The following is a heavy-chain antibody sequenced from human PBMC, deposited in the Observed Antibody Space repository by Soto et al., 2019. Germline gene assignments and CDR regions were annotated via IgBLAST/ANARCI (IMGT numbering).Heavy chain of an antibody. CDR3: ARALGFLYGVDV. D-gene: IGHD3-3*01. Sequence: EVQLVESGGGLVQPGGSLRLSCAASEFTFTNYWMHWVRQPPGKGLVWVSRINGDGTTTNYADSVKGRFTISRDNAKNTLYLQINSLRAEDTAVYYCARALGFLYGVDVWGQGPTVTVSS. J-gene: IGHJ6*02. CDR1: EFTFTNYW. CDR2: INGDGTTT. V-gene: IGHV3-74*01.